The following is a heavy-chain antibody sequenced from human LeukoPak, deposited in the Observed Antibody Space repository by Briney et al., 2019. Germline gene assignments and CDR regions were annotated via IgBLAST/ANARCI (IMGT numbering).Heavy chain of an antibody. CDR3: AKTIVEMATIKAFDI. D-gene: IGHD5-24*01. Sequence: SETLSLTCAVSGGSISSYYWSWIRQPPGEGLEWIGYIYYSGSTNYNPSLKSRVTISVDTSKNQFSLKLSSVTAADTAVYYCAKTIVEMATIKAFDIWGQGTMVTVSS. CDR1: GGSISSYY. CDR2: IYYSGST. V-gene: IGHV4-59*01. J-gene: IGHJ3*02.